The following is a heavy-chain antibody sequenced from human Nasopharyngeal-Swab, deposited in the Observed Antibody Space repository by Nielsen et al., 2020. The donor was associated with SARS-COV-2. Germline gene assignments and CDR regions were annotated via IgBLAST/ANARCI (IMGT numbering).Heavy chain of an antibody. J-gene: IGHJ6*02. CDR3: ARENYYDSSGYHPYYYYGMDV. Sequence: SVKVSCKASGGTFSNFAISWVRQAPGQGLEWMGGIIPFFGTANYAQKFQGRVTITADESTSTAYMELSSLRSEDTAVYYCARENYYDSSGYHPYYYYGMDVWGQGTTVTVSS. V-gene: IGHV1-69*13. D-gene: IGHD3-22*01. CDR2: IIPFFGTA. CDR1: GGTFSNFA.